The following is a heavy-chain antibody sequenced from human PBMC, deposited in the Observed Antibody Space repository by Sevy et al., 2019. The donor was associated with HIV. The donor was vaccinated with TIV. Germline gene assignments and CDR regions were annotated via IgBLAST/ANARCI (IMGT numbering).Heavy chain of an antibody. Sequence: SETLSLTCTVSGGSISSYYWSWIRQPPGKGLEWIGYIYYSGSTNYNPSLKSRVTISVDTSKNQFSLKLSSVTAADTADYYCARTRGDSSSPERHGVYYYYGMDVWGQGTTVTVSS. CDR1: GGSISSYY. CDR2: IYYSGST. J-gene: IGHJ6*02. D-gene: IGHD6-6*01. CDR3: ARTRGDSSSPERHGVYYYYGMDV. V-gene: IGHV4-59*01.